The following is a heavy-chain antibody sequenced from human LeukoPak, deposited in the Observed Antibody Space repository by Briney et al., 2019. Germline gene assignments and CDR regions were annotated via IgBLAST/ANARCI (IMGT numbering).Heavy chain of an antibody. J-gene: IGHJ4*02. CDR3: ARISLTGYAPISGSSGY. Sequence: SETLSLTCAVYGGSFSGDFWSWIRQSPGKGLEWIGSIYYSGSTYYNPSLKSRVTISVDTSKNQFSLRLTSVTAADTAVYYCARISLTGYAPISGSSGYWGQGTLVTVSS. CDR2: IYYSGST. V-gene: IGHV4-34*01. CDR1: GGSFSGDF. D-gene: IGHD3-9*01.